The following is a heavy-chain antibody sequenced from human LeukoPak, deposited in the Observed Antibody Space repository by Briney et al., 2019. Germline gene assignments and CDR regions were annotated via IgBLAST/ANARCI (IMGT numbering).Heavy chain of an antibody. J-gene: IGHJ4*02. D-gene: IGHD6-13*01. V-gene: IGHV3-30-3*01. CDR2: ISYDGSNK. CDR1: GFTFSSYA. Sequence: GRSLRLSCAASGFTFSSYAMHWVRQAPGKGLEWVAVISYDGSNKYYADSVKGRFTISRDNSKNTLYLQMNSLRAEDTAVYYCAKSPRGYSSSPHPFDYWGQGTLVTVSS. CDR3: AKSPRGYSSSPHPFDY.